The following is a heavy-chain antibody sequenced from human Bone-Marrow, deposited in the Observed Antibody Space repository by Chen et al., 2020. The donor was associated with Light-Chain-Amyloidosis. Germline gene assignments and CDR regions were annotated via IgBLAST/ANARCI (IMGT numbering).Heavy chain of an antibody. CDR3: AKDISYDDILPGYPADAFDI. CDR1: GFSFSSYA. D-gene: IGHD3-9*01. Sequence: EVQLVESGGGLVQPGGSLRLSCAASGFSFSSYAMSWVRQAPGKGLEWVSGISGSGGSRYYAGSVKGRLTISRDNSKNALFLQMNSLRAEDTAVYYCAKDISYDDILPGYPADAFDIWGQGTMVTVSS. V-gene: IGHV3-23*04. J-gene: IGHJ3*02. CDR2: ISGSGGSR.